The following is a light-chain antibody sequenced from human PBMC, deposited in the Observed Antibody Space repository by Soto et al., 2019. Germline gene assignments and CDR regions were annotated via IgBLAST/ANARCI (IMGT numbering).Light chain of an antibody. CDR2: GAS. CDR3: QQSGSSPYT. CDR1: QSVSSSY. Sequence: EIVLTQSPGTLYLSPGERATLSCRASQSVSSSYLAWYQQKPGQAPRLLIYGASSRATGILDRFSGSGSGTDFTLTISRLEPEDFAVYYGQQSGSSPYTFGQGNKLEIK. J-gene: IGKJ2*01. V-gene: IGKV3-20*01.